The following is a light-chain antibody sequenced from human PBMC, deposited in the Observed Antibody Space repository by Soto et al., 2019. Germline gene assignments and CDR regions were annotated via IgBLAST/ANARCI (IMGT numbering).Light chain of an antibody. Sequence: EIVLTQSPGTLSLSPGERATLSCRASQSVSRSYLAWYQQKAGQAPGLPIYGSASRATDIPDRLSGSGSGTDFTPTISTLEPEDFEIYYCQQYGYSRTFGQGTKVDIK. J-gene: IGKJ1*01. CDR3: QQYGYSRT. CDR1: QSVSRSY. V-gene: IGKV3-20*01. CDR2: GSA.